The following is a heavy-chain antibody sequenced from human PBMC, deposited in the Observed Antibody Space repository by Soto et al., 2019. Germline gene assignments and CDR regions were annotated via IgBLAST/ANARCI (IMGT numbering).Heavy chain of an antibody. Sequence: PSETLSLTCTVSGGSISSGGYYWGWIRQHPGKGLEWIGYIYYSGSTYYNPSLKSRVTISVDTSKNQFSLKLSSVTAADTAVYYCARVFYGSGSGWFDPWGQGTLVTVSS. CDR3: ARVFYGSGSGWFDP. CDR2: IYYSGST. J-gene: IGHJ5*02. D-gene: IGHD3-10*01. CDR1: GGSISSGGYY. V-gene: IGHV4-31*03.